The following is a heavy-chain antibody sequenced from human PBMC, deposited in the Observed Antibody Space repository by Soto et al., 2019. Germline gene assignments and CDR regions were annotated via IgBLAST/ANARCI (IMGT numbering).Heavy chain of an antibody. V-gene: IGHV3-30*04. J-gene: IGHJ4*02. CDR3: ARDQCFGGGRSCYYFDF. CDR1: GFTFTTYA. D-gene: IGHD2-15*01. CDR2: ISNDGRGK. Sequence: GGSLRLSCAASGFTFTTYAIHWVREAPGKGLEWVAVISNDGRGKYYADSVKGRFTISRDNSKNTLYLQMNSLRSDDTAVYYCARDQCFGGGRSCYYFDFWGQGTLVTVSS.